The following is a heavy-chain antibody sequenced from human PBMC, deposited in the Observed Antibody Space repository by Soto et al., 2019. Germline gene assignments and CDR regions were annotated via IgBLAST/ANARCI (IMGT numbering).Heavy chain of an antibody. Sequence: VCLRLSCAACGFSFSSSPMTWVRQAPGKGLEWVSSISGSGRSTFYADSVKGRFSISRDESKNTLYLQMNSLRVEDTALYYCVKSPQWLVLIFDWSGPGTLVTVSS. D-gene: IGHD6-19*01. CDR2: ISGSGRST. V-gene: IGHV3-23*01. CDR1: GFSFSSSP. J-gene: IGHJ4*02. CDR3: VKSPQWLVLIFDW.